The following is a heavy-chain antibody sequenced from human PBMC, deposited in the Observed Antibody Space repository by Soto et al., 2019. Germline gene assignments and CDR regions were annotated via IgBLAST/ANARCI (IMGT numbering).Heavy chain of an antibody. J-gene: IGHJ6*02. CDR3: VRGHIPSGLDV. V-gene: IGHV3-64*02. Sequence: EVHLAESGEGLVQPGGSLRLSCVASGFTFNRYPMHWVRQSPGKGLEYVSGISSDGGSTFYADSVRGRITVSRDNFKNSLFLHMGRQRVEDMAVYYCVRGHIPSGLDVWGQGTTVTVS. CDR1: GFTFNRYP. CDR2: ISSDGGST.